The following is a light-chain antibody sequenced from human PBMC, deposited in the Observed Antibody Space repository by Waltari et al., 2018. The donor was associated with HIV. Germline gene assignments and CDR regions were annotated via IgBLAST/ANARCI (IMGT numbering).Light chain of an antibody. Sequence: IVFTQSPATLTSSPEARPTLSCRASPIVSSYLAWYQQIPGQAPSLLIYDASNRATGIPARFSGSGSGTDFTHTISSLEPEDFAVYYCQQRSNWSLTFGGGTKVEIK. CDR1: PIVSSY. CDR3: QQRSNWSLT. J-gene: IGKJ4*01. CDR2: DAS. V-gene: IGKV3-11*01.